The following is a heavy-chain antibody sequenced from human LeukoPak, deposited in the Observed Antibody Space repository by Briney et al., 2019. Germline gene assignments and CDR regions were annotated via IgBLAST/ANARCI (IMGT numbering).Heavy chain of an antibody. CDR3: ARDRRSPGRGGATTLYFY. Sequence: PGGSLRLSCAASGFTFSSYSMNWVRQAPGKGLEWVSSISSSSYIYYADSVKGRLTISRDNAKNSLYLQMNSLRAEDTAVYYCARDRRSPGRGGATTLYFYWGQGTLVTVSS. CDR2: ISSSSYI. J-gene: IGHJ4*02. CDR1: GFTFSSYS. D-gene: IGHD1-26*01. V-gene: IGHV3-21*01.